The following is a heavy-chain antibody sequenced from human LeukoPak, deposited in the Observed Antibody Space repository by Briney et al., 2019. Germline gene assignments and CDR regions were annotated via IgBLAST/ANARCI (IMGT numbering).Heavy chain of an antibody. V-gene: IGHV3-30*18. CDR1: GFTFSSYG. CDR3: AKDQYSSGWYVGPPYYYYYGMDV. Sequence: PGESLRLSCAASGFTFSSYGMHWVRQAPGKGLEWVAVISYDGSNKYYADSVKGRFTISRDNSKNTLYLQMNSLRAEDTAVYYCAKDQYSSGWYVGPPYYYYYGMDVWGQGTTVTVSS. D-gene: IGHD6-19*01. J-gene: IGHJ6*02. CDR2: ISYDGSNK.